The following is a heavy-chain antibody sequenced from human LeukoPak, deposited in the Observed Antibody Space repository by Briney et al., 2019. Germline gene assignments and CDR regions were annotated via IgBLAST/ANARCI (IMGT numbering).Heavy chain of an antibody. D-gene: IGHD3-9*01. CDR2: INSDGSST. V-gene: IGHV3-74*01. CDR3: ARDDYDILTGSLYFDY. CDR1: GFTFSSYW. Sequence: GGSLRLSCAASGFTFSSYWMHWVRHAPGKGLVWVSRINSDGSSTSYADSVKGRFTISRDNAKNTLYLQMNSLRAEDTAVNYCARDDYDILTGSLYFDYWGQGTLVTVSS. J-gene: IGHJ4*02.